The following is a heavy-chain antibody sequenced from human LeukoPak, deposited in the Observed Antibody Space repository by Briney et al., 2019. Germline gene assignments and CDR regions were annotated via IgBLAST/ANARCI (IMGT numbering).Heavy chain of an antibody. D-gene: IGHD1-26*01. CDR2: TYYRSKWYN. CDR3: ARDPEVGTTWSIFDY. J-gene: IGHJ4*02. V-gene: IGHV6-1*01. Sequence: SQTLSLTCAISGDSFSSNSAAWNWLRQSPSRGLEWLGSTYYRSKWYNQYAVCVESLITINRDTSKNQFSLQLNSVTPEDTAVYYCARDPEVGTTWSIFDYWGQGTLVTVSS. CDR1: GDSFSSNSAA.